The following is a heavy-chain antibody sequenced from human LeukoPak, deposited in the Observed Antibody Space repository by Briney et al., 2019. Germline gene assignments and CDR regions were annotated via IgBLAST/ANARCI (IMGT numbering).Heavy chain of an antibody. CDR3: AREVRYNWNADAFDI. V-gene: IGHV1-18*01. J-gene: IGHJ3*02. CDR2: ISAYNGNT. CDR1: GYTFVSYG. D-gene: IGHD1-1*01. Sequence: ASVKVSCKASGYTFVSYGISWVRQAPGQGPEWMGWISAYNGNTNYAQKLQGRVTMTTDTSTSTAYMELSSLRSEDTAVYYCAREVRYNWNADAFDIWGQGTMVTVSS.